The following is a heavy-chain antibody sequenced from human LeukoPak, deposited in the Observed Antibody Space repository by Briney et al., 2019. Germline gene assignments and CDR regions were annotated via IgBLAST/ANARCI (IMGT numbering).Heavy chain of an antibody. D-gene: IGHD3-10*01. J-gene: IGHJ5*02. CDR1: GGSFSGYY. V-gene: IGHV4-34*01. Sequence: SETLSLTCAVYGGSFSGYYWSWIRQPPGKGLEWMGEINHSGSTNYNPSLKSRVTISVDTSKNQFSLKLSSVTAADTAVYYCARRFLRRWFDPWGQGTLVTVSS. CDR3: ARRFLRRWFDP. CDR2: INHSGST.